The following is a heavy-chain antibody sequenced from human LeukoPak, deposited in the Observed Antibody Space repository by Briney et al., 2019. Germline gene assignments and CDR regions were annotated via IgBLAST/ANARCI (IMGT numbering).Heavy chain of an antibody. J-gene: IGHJ3*02. Sequence: GGSLRLSCAASGFTFDDYAMHWVRQAPGKGLEWVSGISWNSGSIGYADSVKGRFTISRDNAKNSLYLQMNSLRAEDTALYYCAKVRSVVVVAAKTPDAFDIWGQGTMVTVSS. CDR1: GFTFDDYA. CDR3: AKVRSVVVVAAKTPDAFDI. CDR2: ISWNSGSI. V-gene: IGHV3-9*01. D-gene: IGHD2-15*01.